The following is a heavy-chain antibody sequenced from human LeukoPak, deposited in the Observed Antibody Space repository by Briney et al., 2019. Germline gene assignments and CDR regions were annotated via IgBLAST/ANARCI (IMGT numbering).Heavy chain of an antibody. V-gene: IGHV4-34*01. CDR3: ARSGYYYDSSADY. CDR2: INHSGST. D-gene: IGHD3-22*01. J-gene: IGHJ4*02. Sequence: PSETLSLTCAVYGVSFSGYYWSWIRQPPGKGLEWIGEINHSGSTNYNPSLKSRVTISVDTSKNQFSLKLSSVTAADTAVYYCARSGYYYDSSADYWGQGTLVTVSS. CDR1: GVSFSGYY.